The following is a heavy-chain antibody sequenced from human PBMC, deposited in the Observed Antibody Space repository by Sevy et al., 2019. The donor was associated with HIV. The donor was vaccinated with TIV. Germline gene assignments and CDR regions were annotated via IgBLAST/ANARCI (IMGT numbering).Heavy chain of an antibody. Sequence: GGSLRLSCAASGFTFSSYWMSWVRQAPGKGLEWVANIKQDGSEKYYVDSVKGRFTISRDNAKNSPYLQMNGLRAEDTAVYYCARQDLWFGDNWFDPWGQGTLVTVSS. CDR2: IKQDGSEK. V-gene: IGHV3-7*01. CDR1: GFTFSSYW. J-gene: IGHJ5*02. CDR3: ARQDLWFGDNWFDP. D-gene: IGHD3-10*01.